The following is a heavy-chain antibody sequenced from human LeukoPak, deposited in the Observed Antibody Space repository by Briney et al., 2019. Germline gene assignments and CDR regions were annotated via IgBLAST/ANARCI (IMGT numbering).Heavy chain of an antibody. CDR1: GGSISSY. CDR3: VNGGSYLTK. Sequence: ASETLSLTCTVSGGSISSYWSWIRQSPGKGLEWIGYIYFTGTTNYNPSLKSRLTISIDTSRNQFSLKLSSATAADTAIYYCVNGGSYLTKWGQGTLVTVSS. V-gene: IGHV4-59*01. J-gene: IGHJ4*02. CDR2: IYFTGTT. D-gene: IGHD3-10*01.